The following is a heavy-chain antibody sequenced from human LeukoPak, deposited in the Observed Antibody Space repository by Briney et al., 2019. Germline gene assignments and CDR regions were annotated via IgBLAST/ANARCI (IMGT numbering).Heavy chain of an antibody. CDR3: ARPAGGGYSYGRFDY. CDR2: IIPIFGTA. J-gene: IGHJ4*02. D-gene: IGHD5-18*01. CDR1: GGTFSSYA. Sequence: ASVTVSFKASGGTFSSYAISWVRQAPGQGLEWMGGIIPIFGTANYAQKFQGRVTITADESTSTAYMELSSLRSEDTAVYYCARPAGGGYSYGRFDYWGQGTLVTVSS. V-gene: IGHV1-69*13.